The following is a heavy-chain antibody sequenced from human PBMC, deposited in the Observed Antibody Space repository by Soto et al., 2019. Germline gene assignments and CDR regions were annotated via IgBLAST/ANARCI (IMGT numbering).Heavy chain of an antibody. Sequence: QVQLVQSGAEVKKPGASVRVTCKTSGYTFTDYDVSWVRQASGQGLEWMGWMSPNSGKTGYVEKFQGRVTMTANTSLSTAYMELHSLRSEDTGIYFCARGRIGAAFWGQGALVTVSS. CDR3: ARGRIGAAF. V-gene: IGHV1-8*01. J-gene: IGHJ4*02. CDR1: GYTFTDYD. D-gene: IGHD2-15*01. CDR2: MSPNSGKT.